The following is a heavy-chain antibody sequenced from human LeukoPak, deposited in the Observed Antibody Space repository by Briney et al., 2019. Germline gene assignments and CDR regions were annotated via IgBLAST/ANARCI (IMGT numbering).Heavy chain of an antibody. CDR2: ISYDGSNK. CDR3: ARGSDFWSGYSEYFQH. D-gene: IGHD3-3*01. V-gene: IGHV3-30*04. CDR1: GFTYHNYA. Sequence: PGGSLRLSCAASGFTYHNYAMHWVRQAPGKGLEWVAVISYDGSNKYYADSVKGRFTISRDNSKNTLYLQMNSLRAEDTAVYYCARGSDFWSGYSEYFQHWGQGTLVTVSS. J-gene: IGHJ1*01.